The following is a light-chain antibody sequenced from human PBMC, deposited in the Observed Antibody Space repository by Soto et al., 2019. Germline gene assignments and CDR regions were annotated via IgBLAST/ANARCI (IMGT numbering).Light chain of an antibody. CDR1: QGIGST. CDR2: DAS. Sequence: EIVMTQSPATLSVSPGEGATRSCRASQGIGSTLAWYQHKPGQTPRLLIYDASTRATGVPARFSGSGSGTEFTHTINSLQSEDFAVYYCQQYGYSPITFGQGTRLEI. CDR3: QQYGYSPIT. J-gene: IGKJ5*01. V-gene: IGKV3-15*01.